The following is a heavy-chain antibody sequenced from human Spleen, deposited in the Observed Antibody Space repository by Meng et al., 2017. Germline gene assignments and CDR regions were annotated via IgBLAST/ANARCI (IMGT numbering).Heavy chain of an antibody. D-gene: IGHD6-19*01. Sequence: ETLSLTCAVSGFTVSDTYMTWVRQAPGKGLEWVSLIQSGGRTYYADSVRGRFTISRDSSKNTLSLQMNSVRAEDTAVYFCARGVGSGLYFYYFDYWGQGTVVTVSS. CDR2: IQSGGRT. V-gene: IGHV3-66*02. CDR3: ARGVGSGLYFYYFDY. J-gene: IGHJ4*02. CDR1: GFTVSDTY.